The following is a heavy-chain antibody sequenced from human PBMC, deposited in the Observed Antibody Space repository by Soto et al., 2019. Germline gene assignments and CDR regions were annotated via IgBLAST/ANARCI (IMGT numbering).Heavy chain of an antibody. CDR3: VRAGHVFDVHYYGMDL. CDR1: GLTFNDYS. Sequence: PGGSLRLSCEASGLTFNDYSMDWVRQAPEKGLEWVSSISGSGTYIYYADSVKGRFAISRDNANNVMYLQMDTLRAEDTAVYYCVRAGHVFDVHYYGMDLWGQGTTVTVSS. V-gene: IGHV3-21*01. D-gene: IGHD3-10*01. CDR2: ISGSGTYI. J-gene: IGHJ6*02.